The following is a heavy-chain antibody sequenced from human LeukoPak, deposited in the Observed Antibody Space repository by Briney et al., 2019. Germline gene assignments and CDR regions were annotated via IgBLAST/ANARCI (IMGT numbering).Heavy chain of an antibody. CDR3: ANNFDD. CDR1: GFTFSNYG. V-gene: IGHV3-33*06. Sequence: GRSLRLSCAASGFTFSNYGMHWVRQAPGKGLEWVAVIWHDGSNKYYADSVKGRFTISRDNCKNTLYLQMNSLRAEDTAVYYCANNFDDWGQGTLVTVSS. CDR2: IWHDGSNK. J-gene: IGHJ4*02.